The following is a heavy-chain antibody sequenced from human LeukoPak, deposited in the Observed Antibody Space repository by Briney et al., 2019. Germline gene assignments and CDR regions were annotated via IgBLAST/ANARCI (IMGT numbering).Heavy chain of an antibody. V-gene: IGHV4-59*01. CDR2: IYYSGST. CDR1: GGSISSYY. CDR3: ARAEAAAGTSFDY. D-gene: IGHD6-13*01. J-gene: IGHJ4*02. Sequence: SETLSLTCTVSGGSISSYYWSWNRQPPGKGLEWIGYIYYSGSTNYNPSLKSRVTISVDTSKNQFSLKLSSVTAADTAVYYCARAEAAAGTSFDYWGQGTLVTVSS.